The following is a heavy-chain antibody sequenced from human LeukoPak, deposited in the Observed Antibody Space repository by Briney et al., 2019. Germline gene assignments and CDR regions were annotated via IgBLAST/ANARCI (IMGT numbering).Heavy chain of an antibody. V-gene: IGHV4-34*01. D-gene: IGHD1-14*01. CDR2: INHSGST. J-gene: IGHJ4*02. CDR3: ATNVPGTTYFDP. Sequence: SETLSLTCAVYGDSFSVYYWTWIRQPPGKGLEWIGEINHSGSTNYNPPLKSRVTISVDTSKNQFSLHLNSVTAADTAMYYCATNVPGTTYFDPWGQGTLVTVSS. CDR1: GDSFSVYY.